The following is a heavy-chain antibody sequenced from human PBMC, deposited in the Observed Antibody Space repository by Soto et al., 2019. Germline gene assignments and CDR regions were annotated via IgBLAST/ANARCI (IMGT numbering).Heavy chain of an antibody. Sequence: PSETLSLTCTVSGGSISSISYYWGWIRQPPGKGLEWIGSIYYSGSTYYNPSLKSRVTISVDTSKNQFSLKLSSVTAADTAVYYCASRLMVRDPYYGMDVWGQGTTVTVSS. J-gene: IGHJ6*02. CDR1: GGSISSISYY. CDR3: ASRLMVRDPYYGMDV. D-gene: IGHD3-10*01. V-gene: IGHV4-39*01. CDR2: IYYSGST.